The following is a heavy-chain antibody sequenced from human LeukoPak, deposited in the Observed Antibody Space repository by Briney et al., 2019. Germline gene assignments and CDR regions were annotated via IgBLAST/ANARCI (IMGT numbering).Heavy chain of an antibody. J-gene: IGHJ4*02. CDR3: AKVDQLVVVTGFDY. CDR1: GFTFSSYG. Sequence: GGSLRLSCAASGFTFSSYGMHWVRQAPGKGLEWVAVISYDGSNKYYADSVKGRFTISRDNSKNTLYLQMNSLRAEDTAVYYCAKVDQLVVVTGFDYWGQRTLVTVSS. V-gene: IGHV3-30*18. CDR2: ISYDGSNK. D-gene: IGHD2-21*02.